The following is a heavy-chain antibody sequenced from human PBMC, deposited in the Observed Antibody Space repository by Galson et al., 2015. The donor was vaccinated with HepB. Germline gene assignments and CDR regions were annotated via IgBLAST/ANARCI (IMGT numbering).Heavy chain of an antibody. CDR3: ARISPW. D-gene: IGHD3-3*02. J-gene: IGHJ4*02. CDR1: GFSFSTYW. CDR2: IKQDGGET. Sequence: SLRLSCAASGFSFSTYWTTWVRQAPGKGLEWVANIKQDGGETYYLDSVKGRFTISRDNAKSSVYLQMNSLRAEDTAVYYCARISPWWGQGTLVTVSS. V-gene: IGHV3-7*03.